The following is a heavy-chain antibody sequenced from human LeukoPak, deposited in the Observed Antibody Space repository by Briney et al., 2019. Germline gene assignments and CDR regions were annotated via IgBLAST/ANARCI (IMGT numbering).Heavy chain of an antibody. Sequence: GGSLRLSCAASGFTFSSYGMHWVRQAPGKGLEWVAFIRYDGSNKYYADSVKGRFTISRDNSKNTLYLQMNSLRAEDAAVYYCAKDDHCGGDCYSYYYYYYMDVWGKGTTVTISS. CDR1: GFTFSSYG. CDR3: AKDDHCGGDCYSYYYYYYMDV. J-gene: IGHJ6*03. D-gene: IGHD2-21*02. V-gene: IGHV3-30*02. CDR2: IRYDGSNK.